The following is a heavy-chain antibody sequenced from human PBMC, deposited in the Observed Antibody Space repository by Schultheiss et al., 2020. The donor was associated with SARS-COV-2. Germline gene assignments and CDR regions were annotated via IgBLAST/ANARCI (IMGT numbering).Heavy chain of an antibody. V-gene: IGHV3-33*01. J-gene: IGHJ6*02. D-gene: IGHD2-2*02. CDR1: GFTFSSYG. Sequence: GESLKISCAASGFTFSSYGMHWVRQAPGKGLEWVAVIWYDGSNKYYADSVKGRFTISRDNSKNTLYLQMNSLRAEDTAVYYCAREEIIVVVPAAIQPLYYYYGMDVWGQGTLVTVSS. CDR3: AREEIIVVVPAAIQPLYYYYGMDV. CDR2: IWYDGSNK.